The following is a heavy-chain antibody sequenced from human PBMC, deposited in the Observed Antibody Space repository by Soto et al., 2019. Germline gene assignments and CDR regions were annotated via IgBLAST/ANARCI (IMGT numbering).Heavy chain of an antibody. CDR3: ARKAIAEPDRGFDY. V-gene: IGHV3-30*04. CDR1: GFTFSSYA. D-gene: IGHD6-13*01. CDR2: IAYDGRNK. J-gene: IGHJ4*02. Sequence: PGGSLRLSWAAFGFTFSSYAMHRVRQAPGKGLEWVAVIAYDGRNKYYADSVKGRFTISRDNSKNTLYLQMNSLRAEDTAVYYCARKAIAEPDRGFDYWGQGTLVTVSS.